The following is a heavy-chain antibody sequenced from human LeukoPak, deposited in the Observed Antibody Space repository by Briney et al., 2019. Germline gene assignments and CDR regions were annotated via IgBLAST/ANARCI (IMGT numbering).Heavy chain of an antibody. J-gene: IGHJ4*02. CDR1: GGSFRGYY. CDR3: ARGGRVGRFYSHSPLLHTPPPFDY. Sequence: KPSETLSLXCAVYGGSFRGYYWSWIRQPPGKELEWIGEINHSGSTNYNPSLKSRVTISVDTSKNQFSLKLSSVTAADTAVYYCARGGRVGRFYSHSPLLHTPPPFDYWGQGTLVTVSS. V-gene: IGHV4-34*01. CDR2: INHSGST. D-gene: IGHD2-15*01.